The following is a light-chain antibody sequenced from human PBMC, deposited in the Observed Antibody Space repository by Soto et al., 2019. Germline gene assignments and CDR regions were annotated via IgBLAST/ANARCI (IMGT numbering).Light chain of an antibody. CDR2: EVN. V-gene: IGLV2-14*01. CDR3: TSYTSSNTPV. CDR1: SSDVGGYIY. J-gene: IGLJ3*02. Sequence: QSALTQPASVSGSPGQSITISCTGTSSDVGGYIYVSWYQQHPGKAPKLMIYEVNNRPSGVSNRFSGSKSGNTASLTISGLQAEDEADYYCTSYTSSNTPVFGGGTKVTVL.